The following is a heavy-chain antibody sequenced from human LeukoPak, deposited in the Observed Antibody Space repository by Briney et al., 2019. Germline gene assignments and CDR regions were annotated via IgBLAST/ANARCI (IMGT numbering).Heavy chain of an antibody. CDR2: IKTDGSST. J-gene: IGHJ5*02. CDR3: AKETFDP. CDR1: GFTFSSYW. Sequence: GGSLRLSCAASGFTFSSYWMHWVRQAAGKGLVWESRIKTDGSSTDYADSVKGRCTISRDNAKNTLYLQMNSLRAEDTAVYYCAKETFDPWGQGTLVTVA. V-gene: IGHV3-74*01.